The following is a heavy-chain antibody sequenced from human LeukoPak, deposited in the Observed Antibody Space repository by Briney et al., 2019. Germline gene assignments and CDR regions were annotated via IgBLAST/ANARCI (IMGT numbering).Heavy chain of an antibody. CDR2: INIDERIT. CDR1: GFIFSTQR. V-gene: IGHV3-74*01. J-gene: IGHJ4*02. Sequence: GGSLRLSCAASGFIFSTQRMHWVRQAPGKGLVWVSYINIDERITGYADSVKGRFTISRDSAKNTLYLQMNSLRAEDTAKYYCFREGGDWGQGTLVTVSS. CDR3: FREGGD. D-gene: IGHD3-10*01.